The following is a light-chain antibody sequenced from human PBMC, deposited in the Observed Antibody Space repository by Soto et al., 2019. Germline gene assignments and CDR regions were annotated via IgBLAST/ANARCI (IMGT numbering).Light chain of an antibody. V-gene: IGKV3-15*01. CDR1: QSVSSN. CDR3: QQYNGWWT. CDR2: GAS. Sequence: EIVLTQSPGTVSLAPLEIATLSFRASQSVSSNLAWYQQKPGQAPRLLIYGASTRSTGVPGRFSGSGSGTEFTLATSSLQSEDFAVYYCQQYNGWWTFGQGTKVDIK. J-gene: IGKJ1*01.